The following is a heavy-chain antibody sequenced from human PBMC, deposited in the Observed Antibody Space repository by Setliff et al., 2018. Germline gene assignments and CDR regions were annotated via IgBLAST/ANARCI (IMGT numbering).Heavy chain of an antibody. D-gene: IGHD2-15*01. CDR1: DDSFTSSRYY. V-gene: IGHV4-39*01. Sequence: SETLSLTCTVSDDSFTSSRYYWGWIRQAPGSGLEWIGSISYSGTPYYNASVESRVSISIDTSRNQFSLELRAVTVADTATYYCVIPSGTTVVARHFDYWGSGILVTVAS. J-gene: IGHJ4*01. CDR3: VIPSGTTVVARHFDY. CDR2: ISYSGTP.